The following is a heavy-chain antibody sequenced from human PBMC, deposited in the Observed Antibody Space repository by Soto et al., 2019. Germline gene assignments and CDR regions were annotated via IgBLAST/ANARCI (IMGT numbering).Heavy chain of an antibody. Sequence: GSLRLSCEASRFTFSNFAISWVRQAPGKGLEWISTIGVTAGSTYYTDSVRGRFTISRDNSKNTLYLEMNSLRAEDTALYYCAKVMYTWNDVAAFDSWGQGTLVTVSS. J-gene: IGHJ4*02. D-gene: IGHD1-1*01. CDR2: IGVTAGST. CDR1: RFTFSNFA. V-gene: IGHV3-23*01. CDR3: AKVMYTWNDVAAFDS.